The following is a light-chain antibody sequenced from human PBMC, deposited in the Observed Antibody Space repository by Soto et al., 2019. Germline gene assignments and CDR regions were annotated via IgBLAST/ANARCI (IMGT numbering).Light chain of an antibody. J-gene: IGKJ4*01. Sequence: EIVLTQSPSTLSVSPGERFTLSCRASQSVSDNLAWYQQKPGQAPRLLIYGASIRATDIPARFSGSGSGTEFSLTISSLQSEDFAVYYCQQYNDWPLTFGGGTKVEIK. CDR3: QQYNDWPLT. V-gene: IGKV3D-15*01. CDR2: GAS. CDR1: QSVSDN.